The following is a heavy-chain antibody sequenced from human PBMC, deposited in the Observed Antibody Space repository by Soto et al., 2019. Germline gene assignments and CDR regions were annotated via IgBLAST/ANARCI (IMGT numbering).Heavy chain of an antibody. CDR1: GYTFSSYG. V-gene: IGHV3-48*04. Sequence: GWSLRLSCAASGYTFSSYGMHCVRQAPGKGLEWVSYISSSGSTIYYADSVKGRFTISRDNAKNSLYLQMNSLRAEDTAVYYCARKQDSERGSGSDRYTYYGMDVCGHAPTVT. CDR3: ARKQDSERGSGSDRYTYYGMDV. D-gene: IGHD3-10*01. CDR2: ISSSGSTI. J-gene: IGHJ6*02.